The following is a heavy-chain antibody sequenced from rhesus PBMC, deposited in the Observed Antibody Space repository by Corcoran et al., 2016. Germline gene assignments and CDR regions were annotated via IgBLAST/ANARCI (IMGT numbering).Heavy chain of an antibody. CDR1: GFTFSSYD. V-gene: IGHV3-136*01. J-gene: IGHJ4*01. CDR3: TRGILGGY. CDR2: CNYNAKTR. D-gene: IGHD3-34*01. Sequence: EVQLVESGGGLVQPGGSLRLSCAASGFTFSSYDMSWVRQAPGKGLEWVSYCNYNAKTRDYADYVKGRFTIARDNAKNSLSLQMSSLRAEDTAVDYCTRGILGGYWGQGVLVTVSS.